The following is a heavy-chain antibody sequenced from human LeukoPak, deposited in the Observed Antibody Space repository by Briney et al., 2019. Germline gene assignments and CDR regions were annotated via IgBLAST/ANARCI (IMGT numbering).Heavy chain of an antibody. D-gene: IGHD5-18*01. J-gene: IGHJ4*02. CDR2: IKQDGSAK. CDR1: GFTFRSYW. V-gene: IGHV3-7*01. Sequence: TGGSLRLSCAASGFTFRSYWMSWVRQAPGKGLEWVANIKQDGSAKNYGDSVRGRFTISRDNAKNSLFLQMYSLRAEDTAVYYCARDNGYSSFDCWGQGTLVTVSS. CDR3: ARDNGYSSFDC.